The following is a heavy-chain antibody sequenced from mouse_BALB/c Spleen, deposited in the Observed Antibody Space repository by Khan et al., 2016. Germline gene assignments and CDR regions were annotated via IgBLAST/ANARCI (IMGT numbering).Heavy chain of an antibody. Sequence: QIQLVQSGPELKKPGETVKISCKASGYTFTDYVMSWVKQAPGKGLKWMGWIKTYTGEPIYVDDFKGRFAFSLETSASTAYLQINNLKNEDMATYFCGRGGRYDVGNFDYWGQGTTLRVSS. CDR1: GYTFTDYV. CDR3: GRGGRYDVGNFDY. D-gene: IGHD2-14*01. CDR2: IKTYTGEP. J-gene: IGHJ2*01. V-gene: IGHV9-1*02.